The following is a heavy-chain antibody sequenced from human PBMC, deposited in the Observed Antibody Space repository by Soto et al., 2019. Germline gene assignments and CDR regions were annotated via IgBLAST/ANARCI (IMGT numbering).Heavy chain of an antibody. CDR2: IIPIFGTA. D-gene: IGHD3-10*01. CDR1: GYTFTSYG. V-gene: IGHV1-69*13. J-gene: IGHJ4*02. CDR3: ATTPVEYYYGSGSYYPKGGLFDY. Sequence: SVKVSCKASGYTFTSYGISWVRQAPGQGLEWMGGIIPIFGTANYAQKFQGRVTITADESTSTAYMELSSLRSEDTAVYYCATTPVEYYYGSGSYYPKGGLFDYWGQGTLVTVSS.